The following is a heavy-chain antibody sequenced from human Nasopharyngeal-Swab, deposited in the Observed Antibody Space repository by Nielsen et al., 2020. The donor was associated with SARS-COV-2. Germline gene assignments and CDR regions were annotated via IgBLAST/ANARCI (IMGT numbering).Heavy chain of an antibody. CDR1: GGSFSGSY. Sequence: SETLSLTCAVFGGSFSGSYWSWIRQPPGRGLEWIGEINHSGSTMYIPSLKSRVTISVDTSKNQFSLNLTSVTAADTAMYYCARGPALVIRKTLSSGFDIWGQGTPVTVSS. D-gene: IGHD3-10*01. CDR2: INHSGST. CDR3: ARGPALVIRKTLSSGFDI. J-gene: IGHJ3*02. V-gene: IGHV4-34*01.